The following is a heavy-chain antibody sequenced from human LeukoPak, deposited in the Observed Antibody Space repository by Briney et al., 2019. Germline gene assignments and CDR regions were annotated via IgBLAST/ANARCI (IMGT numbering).Heavy chain of an antibody. J-gene: IGHJ4*02. CDR2: IKQDGSEK. CDR1: GFTFSSYW. Sequence: PGGSLRLSCAASGFTFSSYWMSWVRQAPGKGLEWVANIKQDGSEKYYVDSVKGRFTISRDNAKNPLYLQMNSLRAEDSAVYYCASGVAAYYFDYWGQGTLVTVSS. D-gene: IGHD2-15*01. V-gene: IGHV3-7*01. CDR3: ASGVAAYYFDY.